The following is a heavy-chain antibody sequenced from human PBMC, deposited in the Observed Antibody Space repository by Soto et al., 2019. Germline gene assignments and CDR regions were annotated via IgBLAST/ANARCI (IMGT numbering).Heavy chain of an antibody. D-gene: IGHD6-13*01. V-gene: IGHV4-34*01. CDR1: SGSLNGDY. CDR3: ARHNVVFGQQLADIYY. Sequence: SETLSLTCAVYSGSLNGDYWSWIRQPPGKGLEWIGEVSHTEGTRYSSSLKSRVTISVDTSNNQFSLTLTSVTAADTAAYYCARHNVVFGQQLADIYYWGQGTLVTVSS. J-gene: IGHJ4*02. CDR2: VSHTEGT.